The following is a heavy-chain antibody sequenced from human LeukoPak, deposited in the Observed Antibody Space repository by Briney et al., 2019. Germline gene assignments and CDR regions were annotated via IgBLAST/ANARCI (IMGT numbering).Heavy chain of an antibody. J-gene: IGHJ4*02. D-gene: IGHD2-2*01. Sequence: ASVKVSCKASGYTFSNFDINWVRQAPGQGPEWMGWMNPVTGNAGSAQKFQGRVTLTRDMSISTAYMELSSLAFDDTAFYYCARAPMGTAALYWGQGTLITVSS. CDR3: ARAPMGTAALY. CDR1: GYTFSNFD. V-gene: IGHV1-8*01. CDR2: MNPVTGNA.